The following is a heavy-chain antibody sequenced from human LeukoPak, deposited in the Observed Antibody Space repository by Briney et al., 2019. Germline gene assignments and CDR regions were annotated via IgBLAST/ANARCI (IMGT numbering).Heavy chain of an antibody. CDR1: GFTFGDYA. V-gene: IGHV3-49*04. D-gene: IGHD6-6*01. Sequence: GGSLRLSCTTSGFTFGDYAMSWVRQAPGKGLEWVGVIRSKAYGGTTDTAASVTGRFSILRDDSKNIAYLQMNSLKTEDAGVYYCAKSRSSEARAGSNYWGQGTLVTVSS. CDR2: IRSKAYGGTT. CDR3: AKSRSSEARAGSNY. J-gene: IGHJ4*02.